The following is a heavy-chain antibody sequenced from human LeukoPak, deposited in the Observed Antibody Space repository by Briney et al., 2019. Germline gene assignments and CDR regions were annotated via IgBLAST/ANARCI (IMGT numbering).Heavy chain of an antibody. J-gene: IGHJ1*01. V-gene: IGHV4-39*01. Sequence: SETLSLTCTVSGGSISSSGYYWGWIRQPPGKGLEWFGSIYYSGSTFYNTSLKSRVTISVDTSKNQFSLKLSSVTAADTAVYYCARSSRGGYCSSTSCSPTVVTVAEYFQHWGQGTLVTVSS. CDR2: IYYSGST. CDR1: GGSISSSGYY. CDR3: ARSSRGGYCSSTSCSPTVVTVAEYFQH. D-gene: IGHD2-2*01.